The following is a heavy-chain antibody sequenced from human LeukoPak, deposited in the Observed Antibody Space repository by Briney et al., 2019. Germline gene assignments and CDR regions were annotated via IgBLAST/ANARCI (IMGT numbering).Heavy chain of an antibody. V-gene: IGHV3-7*01. Sequence: GGSLRLSCVASGFTFRSYWMSWVRQAPGKGLEWVANINQDGSEIYYVDPVKGRFTISRDNAKNSVYLQMNSLRVEDTAVYYCARVSLLAAEVYYFDYWGQRTLVTVSS. CDR1: GFTFRSYW. CDR3: ARVSLLAAEVYYFDY. J-gene: IGHJ4*02. D-gene: IGHD6-13*01. CDR2: INQDGSEI.